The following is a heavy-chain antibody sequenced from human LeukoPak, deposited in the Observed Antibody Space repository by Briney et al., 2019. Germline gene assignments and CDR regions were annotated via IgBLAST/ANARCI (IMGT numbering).Heavy chain of an antibody. CDR2: INPSGGST. V-gene: IGHV1-46*01. D-gene: IGHD6-13*01. CDR1: GYTFTGYY. CDR3: ARDRGSSWPYWYFDL. J-gene: IGHJ2*01. Sequence: ASVKVSCKASGYTFTGYYMHWVRQAPGQGLEWMGIINPSGGSTSYAQKFQGRVTMTRDTSTSTVYMELSSLRSEDTAVYYCARDRGSSWPYWYFDLWGRGTLVTVSS.